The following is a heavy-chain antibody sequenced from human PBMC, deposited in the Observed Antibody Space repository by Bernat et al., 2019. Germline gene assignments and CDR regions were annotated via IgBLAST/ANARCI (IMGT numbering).Heavy chain of an antibody. CDR2: LLGNGAHP. CDR3: ARDKDGGYAFDY. CDR1: GFTFSTYA. D-gene: IGHD5-12*01. V-gene: IGHV3-64*01. J-gene: IGHJ4*02. Sequence: EVELVESGGGLVQPGGSLRLSCTASGFTFSTYAMHWVRQTPGKGLEYVSSLLGNGAHPQYANSVKGRFTISRDNSKNTLYLQMGSPRPEDTAMYYCARDKDGGYAFDYWGQGTLVTVSS.